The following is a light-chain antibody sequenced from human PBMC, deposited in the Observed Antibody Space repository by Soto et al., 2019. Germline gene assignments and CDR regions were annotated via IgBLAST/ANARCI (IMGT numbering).Light chain of an antibody. V-gene: IGKV3-11*01. CDR2: DAS. J-gene: IGKJ5*01. Sequence: EIVLTPSPGTLSLSPGERATLSCRASQSVTSSYLAWYQQKPGQAPRLLIYDASNRASGIPARFSGSGSETDFTLTISSLEPEDFAVYYCQQHSDWPLTFGQGTRVDIK. CDR3: QQHSDWPLT. CDR1: QSVTSSY.